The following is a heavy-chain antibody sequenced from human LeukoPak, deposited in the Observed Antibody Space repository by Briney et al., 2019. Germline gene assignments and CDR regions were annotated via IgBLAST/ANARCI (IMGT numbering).Heavy chain of an antibody. D-gene: IGHD2-2*01. J-gene: IGHJ5*02. Sequence: SVKVSCKASGGIFSSYAISWVRQAPGQGLEWMGAIIPIFGTAHYAQKFQGRVTITADESTSTAYMELSRLISEDTAVYYCAREVVPAAIRFDPWGQGTLVTVSS. CDR3: AREVVPAAIRFDP. CDR2: IIPIFGTA. V-gene: IGHV1-69*13. CDR1: GGIFSSYA.